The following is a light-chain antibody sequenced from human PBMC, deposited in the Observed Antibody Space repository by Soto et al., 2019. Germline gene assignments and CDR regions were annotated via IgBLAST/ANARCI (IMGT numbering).Light chain of an antibody. Sequence: QSALTQPPSASGSPGQSVTISCTGTSSDVGGYKYVSWYQHHPGKAPKVVIYEVTKRPSGVPDRFSGAQSGNTASLTVSGLQAEEEADYYCSSYGGTNNVVFGGGTKLTVL. J-gene: IGLJ2*01. V-gene: IGLV2-8*01. CDR1: SSDVGGYKY. CDR3: SSYGGTNNVV. CDR2: EVT.